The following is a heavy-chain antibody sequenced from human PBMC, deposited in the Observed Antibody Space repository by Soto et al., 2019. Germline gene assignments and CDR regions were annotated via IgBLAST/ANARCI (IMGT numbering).Heavy chain of an antibody. V-gene: IGHV1-18*01. CDR3: ARDRGRYCSSTSCYLFDP. CDR1: GYTFTSYG. J-gene: IGHJ5*02. CDR2: ISAYNGNT. D-gene: IGHD2-2*01. Sequence: QVQLVQSGAEVKKPGASVKVSCKASGYTFTSYGISWVRQAPGQGLEWMGWISAYNGNTNYAQKLQGRVTMNTATSTSTAYMELRSLRSDDTAVYYCARDRGRYCSSTSCYLFDPWGQGTLVTVSS.